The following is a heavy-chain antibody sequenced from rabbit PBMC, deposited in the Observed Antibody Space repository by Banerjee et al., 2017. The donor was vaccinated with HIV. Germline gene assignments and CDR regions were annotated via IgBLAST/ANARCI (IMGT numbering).Heavy chain of an antibody. CDR1: GSDFSSNYF. CDR3: VRNWCL. D-gene: IGHD5-1*01. CDR2: IYTDNDST. Sequence: QSLEESGGGLVKPGGTLTLTCKASGSDFSSNYFMCWVRQAPGKGLELIACIYTDNDSTWYASWAKGRFTISKTSSTTVTLQMTSLTAADTATYFCVRNWCLWGPGTLVTVS. J-gene: IGHJ6*01. V-gene: IGHV1S40*01.